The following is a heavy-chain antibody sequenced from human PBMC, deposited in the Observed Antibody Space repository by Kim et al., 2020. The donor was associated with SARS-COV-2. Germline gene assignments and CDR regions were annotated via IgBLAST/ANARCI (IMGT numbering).Heavy chain of an antibody. Sequence: SETLSLTCTVSGGSISSYYWSWIRQPPGKGLEWIGYIYYSGSTNYNPSLKSRVTISVDTSKNQFSLKLSSVTAADTAVYYCARHPNYDFWSGYYADAFDIWGQGTMVTVSS. CDR1: GGSISSYY. CDR3: ARHPNYDFWSGYYADAFDI. J-gene: IGHJ3*02. D-gene: IGHD3-3*01. CDR2: IYYSGST. V-gene: IGHV4-59*08.